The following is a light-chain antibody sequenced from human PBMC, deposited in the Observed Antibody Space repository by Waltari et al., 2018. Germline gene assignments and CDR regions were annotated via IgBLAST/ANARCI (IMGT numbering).Light chain of an antibody. CDR1: SSDIGGYDY. CDR2: DVN. Sequence: SPXTQPASVSGSPGQSITISCTGTSSDIGGYDYVSWYQQHPGKAPKLMIYDVNRRPSGVXXRXSGSKSGNTASLTISGLQAEDEADYYCSSYRTVNXYIFGXGTQLTVL. CDR3: SSYRTVNXYI. V-gene: IGLV2-14*03. J-gene: IGLJ2*01.